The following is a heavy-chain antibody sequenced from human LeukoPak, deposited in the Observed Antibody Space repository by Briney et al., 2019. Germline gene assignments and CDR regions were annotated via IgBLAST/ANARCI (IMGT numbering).Heavy chain of an antibody. V-gene: IGHV1-2*02. Sequence: ASVKVSCKASGYTFTSYYMHWVRQAPGQGLEWMGWINPNSGGTNYAQKFQGRVTMTRDTSISTAYMELSRLRSDDTAVYYCAKALGIAAAMYYFDYWGQGTLVTVSS. J-gene: IGHJ4*02. CDR2: INPNSGGT. D-gene: IGHD6-13*01. CDR1: GYTFTSYY. CDR3: AKALGIAAAMYYFDY.